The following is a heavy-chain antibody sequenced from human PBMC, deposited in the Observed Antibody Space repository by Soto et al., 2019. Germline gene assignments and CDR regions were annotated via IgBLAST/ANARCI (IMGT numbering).Heavy chain of an antibody. CDR1: GFTFNNYW. V-gene: IGHV3-7*03. J-gene: IGHJ4*01. CDR2: INQDVTEK. Sequence: SLRLSCAASGFTFNNYWMSWVRQAPGKGLEWVANINQDVTEKNFLDSVMGRFTISRDNAKSSLLLQMNSLRVEDTAVYYCARDRGYSSFDYWGQGTPVTVSS. D-gene: IGHD4-4*01. CDR3: ARDRGYSSFDY.